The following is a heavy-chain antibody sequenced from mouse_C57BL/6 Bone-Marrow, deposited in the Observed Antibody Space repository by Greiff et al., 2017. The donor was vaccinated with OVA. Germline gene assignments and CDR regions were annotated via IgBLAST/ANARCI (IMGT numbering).Heavy chain of an antibody. CDR3: ARGGSNALRAMDY. CDR1: GYTFTSYW. D-gene: IGHD1-1*01. J-gene: IGHJ4*01. CDR2: IDPSDSYT. V-gene: IGHV1-69*01. Sequence: QVQLQQPGAELVMPGASVKLSCKASGYTFTSYWMHWVKQRPGQGLEWIGEIDPSDSYTNYNQKFKGKATLTVDTSSSTAYMQLSSLTSEDSAVYYCARGGSNALRAMDYWGQGTSVTVSS.